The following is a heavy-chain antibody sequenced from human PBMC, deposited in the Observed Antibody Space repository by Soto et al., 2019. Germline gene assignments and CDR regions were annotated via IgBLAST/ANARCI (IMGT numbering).Heavy chain of an antibody. J-gene: IGHJ4*02. Sequence: SETLSLTCTVSGGSISSYFWSWIRQPPGKGLEWIGYIYYSGDTNYSPSLKSRVTISVDTSKNQFSLKLSSVTAADTAVYYCARETGSESYYDYWGQGALVTVSS. CDR1: GGSISSYF. V-gene: IGHV4-59*01. CDR2: IYYSGDT. CDR3: ARETGSESYYDY. D-gene: IGHD3-10*01.